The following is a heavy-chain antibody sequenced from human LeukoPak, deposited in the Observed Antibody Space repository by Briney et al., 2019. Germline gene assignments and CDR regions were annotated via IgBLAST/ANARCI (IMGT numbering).Heavy chain of an antibody. V-gene: IGHV3-53*01. D-gene: IGHD2-2*01. CDR1: GFTFSRYS. J-gene: IGHJ4*02. CDR3: ARDLGYQD. Sequence: GGSLRLSCAASGFTFSRYSMNWVRQAPGKGLEWISVIYSGGSTYYADSVKGRFTISRDNSKNTLYLQMNSLRAEDTAVYYCARDLGYQDWGQGTLVTVSS. CDR2: IYSGGST.